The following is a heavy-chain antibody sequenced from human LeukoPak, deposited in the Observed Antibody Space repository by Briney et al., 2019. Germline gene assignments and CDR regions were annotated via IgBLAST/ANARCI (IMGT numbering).Heavy chain of an antibody. V-gene: IGHV3-9*01. J-gene: IGHJ3*02. CDR3: AKAPAYYYDSSGAFDI. D-gene: IGHD3-22*01. CDR2: ISWNSGSI. Sequence: GGSLRLSCAASGFTFDDYAMHWVRQAPGKGLEWVSGISWNSGSIGYADSVKGRFTISRDNAKNSLYLQMNSLRAEDTALYYCAKAPAYYYDSSGAFDIWGQGTMVTASS. CDR1: GFTFDDYA.